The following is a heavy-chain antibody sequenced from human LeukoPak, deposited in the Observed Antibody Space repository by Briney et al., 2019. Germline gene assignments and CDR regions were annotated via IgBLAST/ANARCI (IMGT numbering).Heavy chain of an antibody. V-gene: IGHV4-39*01. Sequence: SETLSLTCTVSGGSISSSSYYWGWIRQPPGKGLEWIGSIYYSGSTYYNPSLKSRVTISVDTSKNQFSLKLSSVTAADTAVYYCARGGYSSSDYYYYGMDVWGQGTTVTVSS. CDR2: IYYSGST. CDR1: GGSISSSSYY. D-gene: IGHD6-13*01. CDR3: ARGGYSSSDYYYYGMDV. J-gene: IGHJ6*02.